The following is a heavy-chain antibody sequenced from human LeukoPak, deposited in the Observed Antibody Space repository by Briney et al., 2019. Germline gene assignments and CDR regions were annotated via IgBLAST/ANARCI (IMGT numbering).Heavy chain of an antibody. CDR1: GFTFSGSA. D-gene: IGHD5-24*01. V-gene: IGHV3-73*01. CDR3: TRHVTGGEMATND. J-gene: IGHJ4*02. CDR2: IRSKANSYAT. Sequence: GGSLRLSCAASGFTFSGSAMHWVRQASGKGLQWVGRIRSKANSYATAYAASVKGRFTISRDDSKNTAYLHMNSLKTEDTAVYYCTRHVTGGEMATNDWGQGTLVTVSS.